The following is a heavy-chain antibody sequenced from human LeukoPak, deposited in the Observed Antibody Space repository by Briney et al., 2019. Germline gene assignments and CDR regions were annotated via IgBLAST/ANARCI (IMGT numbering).Heavy chain of an antibody. Sequence: GGSLRLSCAASGFTLSNYAMNWVRQAPAKGLEWVSCITSSGDTVHYADSVKGRFTISRDNAKNSLSLQMNSLRAEDTATYYCARDSRPYCTNGICYTKNNWFDPWGPGTLVTVSS. CDR3: ARDSRPYCTNGICYTKNNWFDP. J-gene: IGHJ5*02. CDR1: GFTLSNYA. V-gene: IGHV3-48*03. D-gene: IGHD2-8*01. CDR2: ITSSGDTV.